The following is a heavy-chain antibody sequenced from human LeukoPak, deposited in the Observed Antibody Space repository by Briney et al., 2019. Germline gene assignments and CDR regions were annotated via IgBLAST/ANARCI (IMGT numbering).Heavy chain of an antibody. CDR3: AREAMIEVATRGYFDY. D-gene: IGHD3-22*01. Sequence: SVKVSCKVSGYTLTELSMHWVRQAPGHGLEWMGRIIPILGIANYAQKFQGRVTITADKSTSTAYMELSSLRSEDTAVYYCAREAMIEVATRGYFDYWGQGTLVTVSS. V-gene: IGHV1-69*04. CDR1: GYTLTELS. CDR2: IIPILGIA. J-gene: IGHJ4*02.